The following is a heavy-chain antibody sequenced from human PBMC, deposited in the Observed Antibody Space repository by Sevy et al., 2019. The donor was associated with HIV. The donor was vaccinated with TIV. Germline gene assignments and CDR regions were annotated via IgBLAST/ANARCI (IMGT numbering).Heavy chain of an antibody. J-gene: IGHJ5*02. CDR3: ARCLGGLRPWEYNWFDP. D-gene: IGHD1-26*01. V-gene: IGHV1-18*01. Sequence: ASVTVSCKASGYTFASYGISWVRQAPGQGLEWMGWVTPYNGHKKYAQKLQGRVTMTTDTSTSTAYMELRSLRSDDTAVYYWARCLGGLRPWEYNWFDPWGQGTLVTVSS. CDR1: GYTFASYG. CDR2: VTPYNGHK.